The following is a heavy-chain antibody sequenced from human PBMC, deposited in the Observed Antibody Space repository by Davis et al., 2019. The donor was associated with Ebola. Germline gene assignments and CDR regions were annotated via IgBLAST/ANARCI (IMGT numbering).Heavy chain of an antibody. Sequence: MPSETLSLTCTVSGGSVSSGSYYWSWIRQPPGKGLEWIGYIYYSGSTNYNPSLKSRVTISVDTSKNQFSLKLSSVTAADTAVYYCARRMDVWGQGTTVTVSS. V-gene: IGHV4-61*01. CDR1: GGSVSSGSYY. J-gene: IGHJ6*02. CDR3: ARRMDV. CDR2: IYYSGST.